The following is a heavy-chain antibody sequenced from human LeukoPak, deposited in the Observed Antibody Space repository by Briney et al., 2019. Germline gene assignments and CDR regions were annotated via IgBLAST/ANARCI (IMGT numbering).Heavy chain of an antibody. V-gene: IGHV4-59*01. CDR1: DGSITNYY. J-gene: IGHJ4*02. CDR2: IYFTGTA. Sequence: SETLSLTCTVSDGSITNYYWTWSRQPPGKGLEWIGYIYFTGTANYNPSLKSRVTMSVDTSKNQFSLKLNSVTAADTAVYYCARGQGYGLLNALDYWGQGTLVTVSS. D-gene: IGHD5-18*01. CDR3: ARGQGYGLLNALDY.